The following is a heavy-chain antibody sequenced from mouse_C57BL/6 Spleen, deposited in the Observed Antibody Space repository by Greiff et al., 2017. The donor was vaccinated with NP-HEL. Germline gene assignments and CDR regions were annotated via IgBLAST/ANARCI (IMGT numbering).Heavy chain of an antibody. V-gene: IGHV1-81*01. CDR1: GYTFTSYG. CDR3: ARSVDYYGSSSYYFDY. CDR2: IYPRSGNT. Sequence: QVQLQQSGAELARPGASVKLSCKASGYTFTSYGISWVKQRTGQGLEWIGEIYPRSGNTYYNEKFKGKATLTADKSSSTAYMELRSLTSEDSAVYFCARSVDYYGSSSYYFDYWGQGTTLTVSS. D-gene: IGHD1-1*01. J-gene: IGHJ2*01.